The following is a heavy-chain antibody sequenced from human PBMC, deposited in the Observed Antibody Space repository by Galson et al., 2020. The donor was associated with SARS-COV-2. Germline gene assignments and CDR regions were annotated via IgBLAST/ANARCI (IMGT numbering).Heavy chain of an antibody. CDR3: AREGGRPGIYYYYGMDV. CDR2: IKQDGSEK. J-gene: IGHJ6*02. V-gene: IGHV3-7*03. Sequence: GGSLRLSCAASGFTFSSYWMSWVRQAPGKGLEWVANIKQDGSEKYYVDSVKGRFTISRDNAKNSLYLQMNSLRAEDTAVYYCAREGGRPGIYYYYGMDVWGQGTTVTVSS. CDR1: GFTFSSYW. D-gene: IGHD3-16*01.